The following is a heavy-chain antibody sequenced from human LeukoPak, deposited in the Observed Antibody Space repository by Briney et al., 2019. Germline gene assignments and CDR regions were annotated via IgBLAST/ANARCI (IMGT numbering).Heavy chain of an antibody. CDR1: GFTFDDYA. J-gene: IGHJ4*02. Sequence: GGSLRLSCAASGFTFDDYAMPWVRQAPGKGLEWVSGISWNSGSIGYADSVKGRFTISRDNAKNSLYLQMNSLRAEDTALYYCAKGTYSSGWYPLDYWGQGTLVTVSS. CDR3: AKGTYSSGWYPLDY. D-gene: IGHD6-19*01. V-gene: IGHV3-9*01. CDR2: ISWNSGSI.